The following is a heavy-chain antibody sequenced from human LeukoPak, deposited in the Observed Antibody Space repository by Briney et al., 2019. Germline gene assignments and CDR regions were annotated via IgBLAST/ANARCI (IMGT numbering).Heavy chain of an antibody. J-gene: IGHJ4*02. CDR2: ISYDGSNK. CDR1: GFTFSSYA. D-gene: IGHD4-17*01. CDR3: ARAPRPKATVTTH. V-gene: IGHV3-30-3*01. Sequence: GGSLRLSCAASGFTFSSYAMHWVRQAPGKGLEWVAVISYDGSNKYYADSVKGRFTISRDNSKNTLYLQMNSLRAEDTAVYYCARAPRPKATVTTHWGQGTLVTVSS.